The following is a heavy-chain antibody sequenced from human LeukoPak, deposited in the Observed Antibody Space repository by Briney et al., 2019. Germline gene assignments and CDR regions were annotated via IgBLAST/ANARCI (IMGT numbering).Heavy chain of an antibody. Sequence: GGSLRLSCAASGFSFSSYTMNWVRQAPGKGLEWVSIISSSSSYIYYADSVKGRFTISRDNAKNALYLQMNSLRIEDTAVYYCARDGRCGGDCYASWGQGTLVTVSS. CDR3: ARDGRCGGDCYAS. J-gene: IGHJ4*02. CDR1: GFSFSSYT. CDR2: ISSSSSYI. V-gene: IGHV3-21*01. D-gene: IGHD2-21*02.